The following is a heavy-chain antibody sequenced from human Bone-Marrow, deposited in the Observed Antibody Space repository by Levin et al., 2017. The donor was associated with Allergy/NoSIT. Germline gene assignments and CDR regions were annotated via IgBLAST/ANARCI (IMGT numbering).Heavy chain of an antibody. D-gene: IGHD2-2*01. V-gene: IGHV4-39*01. CDR1: GGSISSSSYY. Sequence: SETLSLTCTVSGGSISSSSYYWGWIRQPPGKGLEWIGSIYYSGSTYYNPSLKSRVTISVDTSKNQFSLKLSSVTAADTAVYYCARREVVVHSVGAFDIWGQGTMVTVSS. J-gene: IGHJ3*02. CDR2: IYYSGST. CDR3: ARREVVVHSVGAFDI.